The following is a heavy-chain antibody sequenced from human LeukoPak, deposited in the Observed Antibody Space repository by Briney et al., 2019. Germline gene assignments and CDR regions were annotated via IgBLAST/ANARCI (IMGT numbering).Heavy chain of an antibody. CDR1: GGSFSGYY. J-gene: IGHJ4*02. Sequence: SETLSLTCAVYGGSFSGYYWSWPRQPPGKALEWIGEINHSGSTNYNPSLKSRVTISVDTSKNQFSLKLSSVTAADTAVYYCASAYYYGSGSLNYWGQGTLVTVSS. D-gene: IGHD3-10*01. CDR2: INHSGST. V-gene: IGHV4-34*01. CDR3: ASAYYYGSGSLNY.